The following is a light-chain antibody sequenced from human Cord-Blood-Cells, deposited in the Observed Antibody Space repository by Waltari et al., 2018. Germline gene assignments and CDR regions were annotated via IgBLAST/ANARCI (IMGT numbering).Light chain of an antibody. CDR1: SSDVGGYNY. V-gene: IGLV2-11*01. J-gene: IGLJ1*01. CDR2: DVS. CDR3: CSYAGSYV. Sequence: QSALTQPRPVSGFCGQSVTISCPGTSSDVGGYNYVSWYQQHPGKAPKLMIYDVSKRPSGVPDRFSGSKSGNTASLTISGLQAEDEADYYCCSYAGSYVFGTGTKVTVL.